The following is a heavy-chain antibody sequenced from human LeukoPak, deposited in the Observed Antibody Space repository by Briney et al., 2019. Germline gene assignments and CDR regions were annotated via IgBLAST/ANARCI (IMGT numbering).Heavy chain of an antibody. V-gene: IGHV4-59*01. Sequence: SETLSLTCTVSGGSISSYYWSWIRQPPGKGLEWMGYIYYSGSTNYNPSLKRRVTISVDTSKNQSSLKLSSVTAADTAVYYCARASLDDYGDYYNFDYWGQGTLVTVSS. CDR2: IYYSGST. CDR3: ARASLDDYGDYYNFDY. J-gene: IGHJ4*02. D-gene: IGHD4-17*01. CDR1: GGSISSYY.